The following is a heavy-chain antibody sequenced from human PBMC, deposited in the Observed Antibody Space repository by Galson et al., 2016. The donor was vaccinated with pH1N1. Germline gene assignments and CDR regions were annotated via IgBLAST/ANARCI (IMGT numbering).Heavy chain of an antibody. D-gene: IGHD1-26*01. CDR1: GYTFTRYG. CDR2: ISPGSTKT. V-gene: IGHV1-3*01. CDR3: ARDLMGGTYAADY. J-gene: IGHJ4*02. Sequence: SVKVSSKASGYTFTRYGMHWVRQAPGQSLEWMGWISPGSTKTKYSQKFQGRVTVTRDSSATTAYMELSSLTFEDTAVYYCARDLMGGTYAADYWGQGTQVTVS.